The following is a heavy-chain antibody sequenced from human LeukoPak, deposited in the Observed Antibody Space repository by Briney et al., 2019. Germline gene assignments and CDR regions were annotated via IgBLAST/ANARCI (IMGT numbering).Heavy chain of an antibody. V-gene: IGHV4-4*07. CDR2: IYTSGIT. CDR1: GGSVSSYN. J-gene: IGHJ5*02. CDR3: ARSRAEKYYDFWSGYYSAWFDP. D-gene: IGHD3-3*01. Sequence: PSETLSLTCTVSGGSVSSYNWTWIRQPAGMGLELIGRIYTSGITNYSPSLRSRVTMSLDTSKNQFSLKLSSVTAADTAVYYCARSRAEKYYDFWSGYYSAWFDPWGQGTLVTVSS.